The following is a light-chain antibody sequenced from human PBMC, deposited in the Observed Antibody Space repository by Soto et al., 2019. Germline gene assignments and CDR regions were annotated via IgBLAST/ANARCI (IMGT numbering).Light chain of an antibody. CDR3: QQYGGSPRT. V-gene: IGKV3-20*01. J-gene: IGKJ1*01. CDR1: HSVSVTS. Sequence: EIVLTQFPVSLSLSPGERATLSGRASHSVSVTSLARYQHKRGQAPRLLIHGASSRATGIPDRFSGSGSGTDFTLTISSLEPEDFAIYYCQQYGGSPRTFGQGTKVEVK. CDR2: GAS.